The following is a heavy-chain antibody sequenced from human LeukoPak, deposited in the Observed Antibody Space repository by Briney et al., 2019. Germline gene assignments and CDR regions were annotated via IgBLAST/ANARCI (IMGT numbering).Heavy chain of an antibody. CDR2: INPSGDST. J-gene: IGHJ4*02. V-gene: IGHV1-46*01. CDR1: GYSITSYF. Sequence: VASVKVSCKASGYSITSYFMHWVRQAPGEGLEWMGIINPSGDSTTYAQKFQGRITMTRDTSTGTVYMELSSLRSEDTAVYYCARYYGGNSGADYWGQGTLVTVSS. D-gene: IGHD4-23*01. CDR3: ARYYGGNSGADY.